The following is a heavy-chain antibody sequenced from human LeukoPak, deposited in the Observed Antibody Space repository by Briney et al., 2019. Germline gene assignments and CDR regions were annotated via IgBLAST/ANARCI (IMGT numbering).Heavy chain of an antibody. Sequence: SETLSLTCAVYGGSFSGYYWSWIRQPPGKGLEWIGEINHSGSTNYNPSLKSRVTISVDTSKNQFSLKLSSVTAADTAVYYCARPGYCSGGSCHGSPYYFDYWGQGTLVTVSS. CDR2: INHSGST. D-gene: IGHD2-15*01. CDR3: ARPGYCSGGSCHGSPYYFDY. CDR1: GGSFSGYY. V-gene: IGHV4-34*01. J-gene: IGHJ4*02.